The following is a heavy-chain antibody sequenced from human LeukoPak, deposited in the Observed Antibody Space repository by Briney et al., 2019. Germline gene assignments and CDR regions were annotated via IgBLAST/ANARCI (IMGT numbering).Heavy chain of an antibody. Sequence: ASVKVSCKASGYTFTSYYIHWVRQAPGQGLEWVGIINPRDATTYAQKFQGRVTMTRDMSSSTVYMEVKDLRSEDTAVYYCARESESYSYFDYWGQGTLVTVSS. CDR2: INPRDAT. J-gene: IGHJ4*02. CDR1: GYTFTSYY. V-gene: IGHV1-46*01. D-gene: IGHD1-26*01. CDR3: ARESESYSYFDY.